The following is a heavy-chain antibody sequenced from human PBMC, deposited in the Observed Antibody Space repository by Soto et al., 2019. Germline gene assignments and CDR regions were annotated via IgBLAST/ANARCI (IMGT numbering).Heavy chain of an antibody. V-gene: IGHV4-4*07. D-gene: IGHD3-10*01. CDR3: ARGPRGYVYYHGMDV. CDR2: IDTSGTT. CDR1: GGSISSYY. Sequence: PSATLSLTCTVSGGSISSYYVSWIRQSAGKGLEWIGRIDTSGTTNYNPSLQGRVTMSVDASKNHFSLNLSSVTAADTAVYYCARGPRGYVYYHGMDVWGQGTTVTVSS. J-gene: IGHJ6*02.